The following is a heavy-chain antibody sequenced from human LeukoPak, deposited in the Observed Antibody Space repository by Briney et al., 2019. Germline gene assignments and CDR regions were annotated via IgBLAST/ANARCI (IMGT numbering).Heavy chain of an antibody. CDR2: TYYTGST. V-gene: IGHV4-39*01. D-gene: IGHD6-13*01. J-gene: IGHJ6*02. Sequence: SETLSLTCSVSGGSISSRSYYWGWVRQPPGKGLEWIGSTYYTGSTYYNPSLRSRVSISGETSKNQVSLKVNSVTAADTAVYYCARLGAAPGPPHYFYYGMDVWGQGTTGTVS. CDR1: GGSISSRSYY. CDR3: ARLGAAPGPPHYFYYGMDV.